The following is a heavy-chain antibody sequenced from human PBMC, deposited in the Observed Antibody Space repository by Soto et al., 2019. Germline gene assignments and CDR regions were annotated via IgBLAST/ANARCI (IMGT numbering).Heavy chain of an antibody. D-gene: IGHD2-15*01. J-gene: IGHJ3*02. CDR3: AMPNCSGGSCYSWAAFDI. Sequence: QLQLQESGPGLVKPSETLSLTCTVSGGSISSSSYYWGWIRQPPGKGLEWIGSIYYSGSTYYNPSLKSRVTISVDTSKNQFSLKLSSVTAADTAVYYCAMPNCSGGSCYSWAAFDIWGQGTMVTVSS. CDR1: GGSISSSSYY. V-gene: IGHV4-39*01. CDR2: IYYSGST.